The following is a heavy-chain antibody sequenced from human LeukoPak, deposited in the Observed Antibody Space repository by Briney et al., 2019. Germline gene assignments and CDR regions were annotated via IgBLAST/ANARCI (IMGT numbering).Heavy chain of an antibody. CDR1: GFTFSSYA. CDR2: ISRSGGST. D-gene: IGHD6-6*01. V-gene: IGHV3-23*01. J-gene: IGHJ6*03. Sequence: PGGSLRLSCSASGFTFSSYAMSWVRQAAGKGLEWVSAISRSGGSTYYADSVKGRFTISRDNSKNTLYLQMNSLRAEDTAVYYCAKVGGIAARRRYYYYMDVWGKGTTVTVSS. CDR3: AKVGGIAARRRYYYYMDV.